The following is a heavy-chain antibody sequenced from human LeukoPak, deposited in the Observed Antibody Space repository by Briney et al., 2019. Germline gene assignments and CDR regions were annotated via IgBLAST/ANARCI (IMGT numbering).Heavy chain of an antibody. V-gene: IGHV1-18*01. CDR3: ARDIGSGSGSYYSFDY. CDR2: ISAYNGNT. J-gene: IGHJ4*02. D-gene: IGHD3-10*01. CDR1: GYTFTSYG. Sequence: GASVKVSCKASGYTFTSYGISWARQAPGQGLEWMGWISAYNGNTNYAQELQGRVTMTTDTSTSTAYMELRSLRSDDTAVYYCARDIGSGSGSYYSFDYWGQGTLVTVSS.